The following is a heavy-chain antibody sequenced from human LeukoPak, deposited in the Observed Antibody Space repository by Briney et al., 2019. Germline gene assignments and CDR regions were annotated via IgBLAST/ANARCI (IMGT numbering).Heavy chain of an antibody. CDR2: ISWNSGSI. V-gene: IGHV3-9*01. J-gene: IGHJ4*02. Sequence: PGGSLRLSCAASGFTFSSYAMHWVRQAPGKGLEWVSGISWNSGSIGYADSVKGRFTISRDNAKNSLYLQMNSLRAEDTALYYCAKGTNYDSSGPYFDYWGQGTLVTVSS. D-gene: IGHD3-22*01. CDR1: GFTFSSYA. CDR3: AKGTNYDSSGPYFDY.